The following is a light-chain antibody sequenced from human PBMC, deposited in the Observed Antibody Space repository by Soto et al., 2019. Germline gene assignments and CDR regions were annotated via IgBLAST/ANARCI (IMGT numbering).Light chain of an antibody. CDR1: QSVSNF. Sequence: EIVLTQSPATLSLSPGSRATLSCWATQSVSNFLAWYQQKPGQAPRLLISDASNRATGIPGRFSGSGSGTDFSLTISSLEPEDFAVYYCQQRSKWPWTFGQGTNVEIK. V-gene: IGKV3-11*01. J-gene: IGKJ1*01. CDR2: DAS. CDR3: QQRSKWPWT.